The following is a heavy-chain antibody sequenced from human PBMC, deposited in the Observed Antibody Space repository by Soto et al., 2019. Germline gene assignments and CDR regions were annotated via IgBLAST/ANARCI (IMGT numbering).Heavy chain of an antibody. CDR2: ISYDGSNK. CDR3: ARDPQAHPVRSLDNY. D-gene: IGHD3-10*01. Sequence: GGSLRLSCAASGFTFSSYAMHWVRQAPAKGLEWVAVISYDGSNKYYADSVKGRFTISRDNSKNTLYLQMNSLRAEDTAVYYCARDPQAHPVRSLDNYWGQGT. V-gene: IGHV3-30-3*01. CDR1: GFTFSSYA. J-gene: IGHJ4*02.